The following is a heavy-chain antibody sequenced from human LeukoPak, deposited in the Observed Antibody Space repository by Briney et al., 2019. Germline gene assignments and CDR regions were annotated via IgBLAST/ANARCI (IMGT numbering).Heavy chain of an antibody. CDR2: IIPIFGTA. CDR3: ASNTNYYYYYMDV. Sequence: SVKVSCKASGGTFSSYAISWVRQAPGQGLEWMGGIIPIFGTANYAQKFQGRVTITTNESTSTAYMELSSLRSEDTAVYYCASNTNYYYYYMDVWGKGTTVTVSS. V-gene: IGHV1-69*05. D-gene: IGHD1-26*01. CDR1: GGTFSSYA. J-gene: IGHJ6*03.